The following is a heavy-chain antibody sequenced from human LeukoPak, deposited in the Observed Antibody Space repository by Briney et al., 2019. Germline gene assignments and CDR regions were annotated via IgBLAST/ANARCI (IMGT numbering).Heavy chain of an antibody. Sequence: SETLSLTCTVSSGSIRSHYWSWIRQPAGKGLEWIGRIYTSGSTNYNPSLKSRVTMSVDTSKNQFSLKLSSVTAADTAVYYCARDSYCSSTSCYTGVYYFDYWGQGTLVTVSS. CDR2: IYTSGST. CDR1: SGSIRSHY. V-gene: IGHV4-4*07. D-gene: IGHD2-2*02. J-gene: IGHJ4*02. CDR3: ARDSYCSSTSCYTGVYYFDY.